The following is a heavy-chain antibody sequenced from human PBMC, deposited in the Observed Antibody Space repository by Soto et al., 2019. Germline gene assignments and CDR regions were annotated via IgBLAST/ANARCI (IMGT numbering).Heavy chain of an antibody. J-gene: IGHJ4*02. Sequence: QITLKESGPTLVKPTQTLTLTCTLSGFSLSTRGVGVGWIRQPPGKALEWLALIYWDDDKRYSPYLKSRLTVTKDTSKNQVVLTMTNMDPVDTATYYCAHRNGRQLDFVYWGQGTLVTVSS. CDR1: GFSLSTRGVG. CDR3: AHRNGRQLDFVY. V-gene: IGHV2-5*02. D-gene: IGHD6-13*01. CDR2: IYWDDDK.